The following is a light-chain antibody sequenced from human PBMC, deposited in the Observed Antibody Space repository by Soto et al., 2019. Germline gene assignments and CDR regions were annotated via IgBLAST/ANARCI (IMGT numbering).Light chain of an antibody. V-gene: IGKV3-20*01. CDR1: QSFSSSY. Sequence: EFVLTQSPGTLSLSPGERATLSCRASQSFSSSYLAWYQQKPGQAPRLLIYSASSRATGTPDRFSGSGSGADFTLTISRLEPEDFAVYYCQQYGRSPQITFGRGTRLEIK. CDR2: SAS. CDR3: QQYGRSPQIT. J-gene: IGKJ5*01.